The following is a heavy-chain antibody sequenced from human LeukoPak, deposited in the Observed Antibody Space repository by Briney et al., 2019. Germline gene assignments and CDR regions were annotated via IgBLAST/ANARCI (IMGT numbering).Heavy chain of an antibody. D-gene: IGHD5-12*01. CDR1: GGSISSSSYY. J-gene: IGHJ4*02. Sequence: PSETLSLTCTVSGGSISSSSYYWGWIRQPPGKGLEWIGSIYYSGSTYYNPSLKSRVTISVDTSKNQFSLKLSSVTAADTAVYYCAKVMDRDIVATIRLGSQYYFDYWGQGTLVTVSS. CDR2: IYYSGST. CDR3: AKVMDRDIVATIRLGSQYYFDY. V-gene: IGHV4-39*07.